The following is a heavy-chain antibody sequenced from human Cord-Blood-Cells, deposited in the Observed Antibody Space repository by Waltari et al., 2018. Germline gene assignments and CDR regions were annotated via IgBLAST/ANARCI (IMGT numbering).Heavy chain of an antibody. J-gene: IGHJ6*02. Sequence: QVQLQQWGPGLLKPSETLSLTCAVYGGPFSGYYWVWIRHPPGKGLEWIGENNHSGSNNYNPSLKSRITIAVDTSKNQVSLKLNSVTAADTAVYYWARVFTIFGVVIRYYYYGMDVWGQGTTVTVSS. CDR3: ARVFTIFGVVIRYYYYGMDV. V-gene: IGHV4-34*01. D-gene: IGHD3-3*01. CDR2: NNHSGSN. CDR1: GGPFSGYY.